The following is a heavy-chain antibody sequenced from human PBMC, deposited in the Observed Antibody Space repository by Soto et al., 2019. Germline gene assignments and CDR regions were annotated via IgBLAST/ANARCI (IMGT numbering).Heavy chain of an antibody. Sequence: QLQLQESGPGLVKPSETLSLTCTVSGGSISSSSYYWGWIRQPPGKGLEWIGSIYYSGSTYYNPSLKRRGTISVDTSKNQFSRKPSSVTAADTAVYYCASRAYSYGSPYYLDYRGQGTLVTVSS. J-gene: IGHJ4*02. CDR3: ASRAYSYGSPYYLDY. V-gene: IGHV4-39*01. CDR1: GGSISSSSYY. CDR2: IYYSGST. D-gene: IGHD5-18*01.